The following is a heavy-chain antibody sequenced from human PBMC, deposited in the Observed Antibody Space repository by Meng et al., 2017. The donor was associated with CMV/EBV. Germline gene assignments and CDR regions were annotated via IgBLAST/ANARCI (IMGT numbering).Heavy chain of an antibody. CDR2: IYYSGST. D-gene: IGHD5-18*01. Sequence: SETLSLTCTVSGGSISSSSYYWGWIRQPPGKGLEWIGSIYYSGSTYYNPSLKSRVTISVDTSKNQFSLKLSSVTAADTAVYYCAAIHVDTAMGNFDYWGQGTLVTVSS. CDR1: GGSISSSSYY. CDR3: AAIHVDTAMGNFDY. J-gene: IGHJ4*02. V-gene: IGHV4-39*07.